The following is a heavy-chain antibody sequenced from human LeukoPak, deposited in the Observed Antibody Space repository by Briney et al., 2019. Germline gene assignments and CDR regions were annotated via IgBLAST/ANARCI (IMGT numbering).Heavy chain of an antibody. D-gene: IGHD1-26*01. CDR1: GFTFSTSW. J-gene: IGHJ3*01. Sequence: SLGSLRLSCTASGFTFSTSWMTGVRQAPGKGREWVANINHVITVKYYMYSVKGRFTFSRDNAKNSMYLQMNRLRAEDTAVYYCARERAGWAPEDAFDVWGQGTMVTVS. CDR3: ARERAGWAPEDAFDV. CDR2: INHVITVK. V-gene: IGHV3-7*01.